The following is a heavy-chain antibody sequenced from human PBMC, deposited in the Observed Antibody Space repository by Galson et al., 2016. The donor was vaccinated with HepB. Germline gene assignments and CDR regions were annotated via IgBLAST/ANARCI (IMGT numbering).Heavy chain of an antibody. CDR1: GFTFSRYG. V-gene: IGHV3-33*01. CDR2: IWHDGNNK. J-gene: IGHJ4*02. CDR3: AAAVWGSYRPLADGDY. Sequence: SLRLSCAASGFTFSRYGMHWVRQAPGKGLEWVAVIWHDGNNKYYADSVKGRFTISRDNSKNTLYLQMNSLRAEDTAVYYCAAAVWGSYRPLADGDYWDQGTLVTVSS. D-gene: IGHD3-16*02.